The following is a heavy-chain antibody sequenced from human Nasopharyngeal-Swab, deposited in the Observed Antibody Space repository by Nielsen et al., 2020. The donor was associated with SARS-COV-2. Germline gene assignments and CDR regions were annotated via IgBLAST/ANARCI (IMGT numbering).Heavy chain of an antibody. J-gene: IGHJ3*02. V-gene: IGHV1-2*04. CDR3: ARSHIVVVTDAFDI. Sequence: VRHAPGQGLEWMGWINPNSGGTNYAQKFQGWVTMTRDTSISTAYMELSRLRSDDTAVYYCARSHIVVVTDAFDIWGQGTMVTVSS. D-gene: IGHD2-21*02. CDR2: INPNSGGT.